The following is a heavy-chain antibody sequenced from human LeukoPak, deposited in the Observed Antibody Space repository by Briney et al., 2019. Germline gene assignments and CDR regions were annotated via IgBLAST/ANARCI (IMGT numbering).Heavy chain of an antibody. CDR3: ARDHPDYGSGSYYNVGWFDP. V-gene: IGHV1-18*04. J-gene: IGHJ5*02. CDR1: GYTFTSYG. D-gene: IGHD3-10*01. CDR2: ISAYNGNT. Sequence: ASVKVSCKASGYTFTSYGISWVRQAPGQGLEWMGWISAYNGNTNYAQKLQGRATMTTDTSTSTAYMELRSLRSDDTAVCYCARDHPDYGSGSYYNVGWFDPWGQGTLVTVSS.